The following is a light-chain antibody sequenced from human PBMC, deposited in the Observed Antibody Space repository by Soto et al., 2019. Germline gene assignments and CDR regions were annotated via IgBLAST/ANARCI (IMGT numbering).Light chain of an antibody. CDR1: SSDVGGYNY. V-gene: IGLV2-14*01. J-gene: IGLJ3*02. CDR2: EVS. CDR3: SSYTSSSTRV. Sequence: QSVLTQPASVSGSPGQSITISCTGTSSDVGGYNYVSWYQQHPGKAPKVMIYEVSNRPSGVSNRFSGSKSGNTASLTISGLQAEDEANYYCSSYTSSSTRVFGGATKVTVL.